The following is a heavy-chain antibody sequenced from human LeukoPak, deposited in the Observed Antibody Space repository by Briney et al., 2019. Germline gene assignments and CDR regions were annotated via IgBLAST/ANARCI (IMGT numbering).Heavy chain of an antibody. Sequence: SQTLSLTCTVSGGSISSGSYYWSWIRQPAGKGLEWIGRIYTSGSTNYNPSLKSRVTISVDTSKNQFSLKLSSVTAADTAVYYCATAPQRGYSYGWGTDAFDIWGQGTMVTVSS. CDR2: IYTSGST. CDR1: GGSISSGSYY. CDR3: ATAPQRGYSYGWGTDAFDI. J-gene: IGHJ3*02. D-gene: IGHD5-18*01. V-gene: IGHV4-61*02.